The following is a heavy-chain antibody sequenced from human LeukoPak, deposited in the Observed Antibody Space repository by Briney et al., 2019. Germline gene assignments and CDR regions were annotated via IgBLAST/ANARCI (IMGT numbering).Heavy chain of an antibody. CDR3: ACLGTVTAFDY. J-gene: IGHJ4*02. D-gene: IGHD4-17*01. Sequence: GGSLRLSCAASGFTFSSYWMHWVRQAPGKGLVWVSRINSDGSSTSYADSVKGRFTISRDNAKSTLYLQMNSLRAEDTAVYYCACLGTVTAFDYWGQGTLVTVSS. CDR1: GFTFSSYW. CDR2: INSDGSST. V-gene: IGHV3-74*01.